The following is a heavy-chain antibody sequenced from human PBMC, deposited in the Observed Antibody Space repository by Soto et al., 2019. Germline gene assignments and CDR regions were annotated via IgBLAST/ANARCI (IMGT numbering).Heavy chain of an antibody. J-gene: IGHJ6*02. V-gene: IGHV3-21*01. CDR1: GFTFSSYS. CDR3: ARATDGSYPYYYYYGMDV. CDR2: ISSSSSYI. D-gene: IGHD1-26*01. Sequence: EVQLVESGGGLVKPGGSLRLSCAASGFTFSSYSMNWVRQAPGKGLEWVSSISSSSSYIYYADSVKGRFTISRDNAKNSLYLQMNSLRAEDTAVYYCARATDGSYPYYYYYGMDVWGQGTTVTGSS.